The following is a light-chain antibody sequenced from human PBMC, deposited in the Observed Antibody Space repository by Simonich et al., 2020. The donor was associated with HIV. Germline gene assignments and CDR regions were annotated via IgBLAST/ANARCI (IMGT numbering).Light chain of an antibody. CDR1: PGVLYSSNNKNY. Sequence: DIVMTQSPDSLAVSLGERATINSKSSPGVLYSSNNKNYLAWYQQKPGQPPKLLIYWASTRESGVPDRFSGSGSGTDFTLTISSLQAEDVAVYYCQQYYSTPPTFGQGTKVEIK. CDR2: WAS. J-gene: IGKJ1*01. CDR3: QQYYSTPPT. V-gene: IGKV4-1*01.